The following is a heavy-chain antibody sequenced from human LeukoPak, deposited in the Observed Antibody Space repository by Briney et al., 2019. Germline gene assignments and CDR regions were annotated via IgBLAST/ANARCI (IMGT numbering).Heavy chain of an antibody. J-gene: IGHJ5*02. CDR2: IKQDGSEK. V-gene: IGHV3-7*01. CDR3: ARGGPIFWSGYYSYNWFDP. CDR1: GFTFSSYW. Sequence: PGGSLRLSCAASGFTFSSYWMSWVRQAPGKGLEWVANIKQDGSEKYYVDSVKGRFTISRDNAKNSLYLQMNSLRAEDTAVYYCARGGPIFWSGYYSYNWFDPWGQGTLVTVSS. D-gene: IGHD3-3*01.